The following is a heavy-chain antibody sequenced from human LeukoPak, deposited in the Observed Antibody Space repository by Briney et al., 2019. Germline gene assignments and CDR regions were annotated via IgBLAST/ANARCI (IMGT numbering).Heavy chain of an antibody. J-gene: IGHJ3*02. Sequence: PGGSLRLSCAASGFTFKKAWMNGVRQAPGKGLEWVGRMKSNADGGSTEYAEPVKGRFTISRDDSKKILNLQMNSLKTEDTAVYYCTSQHQITMAPVLIAAFGIWGRGTMVTVSS. D-gene: IGHD3-10*01. CDR1: GFTFKKAW. V-gene: IGHV3-15*07. CDR3: TSQHQITMAPVLIAAFGI. CDR2: MKSNADGGST.